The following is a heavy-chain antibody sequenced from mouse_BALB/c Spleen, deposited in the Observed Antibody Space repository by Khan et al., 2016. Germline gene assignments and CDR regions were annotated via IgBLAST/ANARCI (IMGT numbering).Heavy chain of an antibody. CDR2: IYPGSGNT. CDR3: AVTTVVTGEFAY. CDR1: GYTFTDYY. J-gene: IGHJ3*01. D-gene: IGHD1-1*01. Sequence: QVQLQQPGPELVKPGASVKISCKASGYTFTDYYINWVKQKPGQGLEWIGWIYPGSGNTKYNEKFKGKATLTVDTYSSYAYMQLSSLTSDDTAVYFCAVTTVVTGEFAYWGQGTLVTVSA. V-gene: IGHV1-84*02.